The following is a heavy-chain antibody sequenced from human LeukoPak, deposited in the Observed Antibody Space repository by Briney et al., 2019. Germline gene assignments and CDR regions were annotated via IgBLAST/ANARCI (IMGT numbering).Heavy chain of an antibody. Sequence: PGGSLRLSCAASGFTFSSYSMNWVRQAPGKGLEWVSSISSSSSYIYYADSVKGRFTISRDNAKNSLYLQMNSLRAEDTAVYYCAREETYSGSYPFDYWGQGTLVTVSS. CDR3: AREETYSGSYPFDY. D-gene: IGHD1-26*01. CDR1: GFTFSSYS. J-gene: IGHJ4*02. CDR2: ISSSSSYI. V-gene: IGHV3-21*01.